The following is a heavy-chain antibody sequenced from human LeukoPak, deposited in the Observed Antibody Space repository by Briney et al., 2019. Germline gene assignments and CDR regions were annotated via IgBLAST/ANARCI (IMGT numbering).Heavy chain of an antibody. CDR1: GYTFTTFG. V-gene: IGHV1-18*01. J-gene: IGHJ4*02. CDR2: IRDYNSNT. CDR3: ARAYYVWGTYRQGPYYFDY. D-gene: IGHD3-16*02. Sequence: ASVKVSCKASGYTFTTFGITWVRQAPGQGLEWMGWIRDYNSNTNYAQKFQGRVTMTTDPSTTTAYMELRSLRSDDTAVYYCARAYYVWGTYRQGPYYFDYWGQGTLVTVSS.